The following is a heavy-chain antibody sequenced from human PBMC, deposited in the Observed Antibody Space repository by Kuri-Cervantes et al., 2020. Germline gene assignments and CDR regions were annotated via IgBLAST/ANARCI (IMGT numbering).Heavy chain of an antibody. CDR3: ARDSDLDAFDI. D-gene: IGHD3-10*01. Sequence: GESLKISCAASGFTVSNYELNWVRQAPGKGPEWVSNINSGGRTSYAESVKGRFTISRDNAKNTLYLQMNSLRAEDTAVYYCARDSDLDAFDIWGQGTMVTVSS. J-gene: IGHJ3*02. CDR2: INSGGRT. CDR1: GFTVSNYE. V-gene: IGHV3-48*03.